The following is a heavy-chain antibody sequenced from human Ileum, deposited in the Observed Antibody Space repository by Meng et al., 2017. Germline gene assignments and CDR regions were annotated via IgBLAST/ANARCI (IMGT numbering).Heavy chain of an antibody. CDR1: GGTFSSYT. Sequence: QVQLLQSGAVVNKPGPSVQVSCKASGGTFSSYTISWVRQAPGQGLEWMGRIIPILGIANYAQKFQGRVTITADKSTSTAYMELSSLRSEDTAVYYCARSSLGWPFLPFDYWGQGTLVTVSS. V-gene: IGHV1-69*02. D-gene: IGHD3-3*01. CDR2: IIPILGIA. J-gene: IGHJ4*02. CDR3: ARSSLGWPFLPFDY.